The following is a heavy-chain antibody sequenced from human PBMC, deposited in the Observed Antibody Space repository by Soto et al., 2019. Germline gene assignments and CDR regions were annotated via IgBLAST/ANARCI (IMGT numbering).Heavy chain of an antibody. CDR2: ISYDGSNK. J-gene: IGHJ5*02. V-gene: IGHV3-30-3*01. Sequence: GGSLRLSCAASGFTFSSYAMHWVRQAPGKGLEWVAVISYDGSNKYYADSVKGRFTISRDNSKNTLYLQMNSLRAEDTAVYYCARVYYGGNSVFDPWGQGTLVTVSS. CDR3: ARVYYGGNSVFDP. D-gene: IGHD4-17*01. CDR1: GFTFSSYA.